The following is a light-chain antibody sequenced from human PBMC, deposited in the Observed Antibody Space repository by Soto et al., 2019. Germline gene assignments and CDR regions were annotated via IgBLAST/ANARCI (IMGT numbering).Light chain of an antibody. CDR2: EVT. CDR3: TSYAGSNTPYV. J-gene: IGLJ1*01. CDR1: SSDVGGYDY. V-gene: IGLV2-8*01. Sequence: QSVLTQPPSASGSPGQSVTISCTGTSSDVGGYDYVSWYQQHPGKAPKLMIFEVTKRPSGVPNRFSGYKSGNTASLTVSGLQAEDEADYDCTSYAGSNTPYVFGTGTKVNVL.